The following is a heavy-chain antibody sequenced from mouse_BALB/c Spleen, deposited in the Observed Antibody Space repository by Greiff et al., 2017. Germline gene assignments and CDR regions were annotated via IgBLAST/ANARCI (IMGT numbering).Heavy chain of an antibody. V-gene: IGHV2-9*02. Sequence: VKVVDSGPGLVAPSQSLSITCTVSGFSLTSYGVHWVRQPPGKGLEWLGVIWAGGSTNYNSALMSRLSISKDNSKSQVFLKMNSLQTDDTAMYYCARDYGSSFDYWGQGTTLTVSS. CDR2: IWAGGST. J-gene: IGHJ2*01. D-gene: IGHD1-1*01. CDR3: ARDYGSSFDY. CDR1: GFSLTSYG.